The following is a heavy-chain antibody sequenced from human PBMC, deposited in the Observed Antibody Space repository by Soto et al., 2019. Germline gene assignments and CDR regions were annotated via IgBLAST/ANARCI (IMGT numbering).Heavy chain of an antibody. D-gene: IGHD2-2*01. J-gene: IGHJ3*01. CDR3: SIGTWSAETFDV. V-gene: IGHV1-69*02. Sequence: QVHLVQSGAEVKKPGSSVKVSCKATEGTFSTYTLIWVRQAPGQGLEWMGRIIPMLTVRNSAQKFQDRVTRTADKSTSTAFMELTSLTSDDTAVYYCSIGTWSAETFDVWGQGTMVTVSS. CDR1: EGTFSTYT. CDR2: IIPMLTVR.